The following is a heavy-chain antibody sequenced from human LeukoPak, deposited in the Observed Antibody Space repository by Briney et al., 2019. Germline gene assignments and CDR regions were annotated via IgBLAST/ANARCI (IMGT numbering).Heavy chain of an antibody. Sequence: GGSLRLSCAASGFIFSHYDMSWVRQAPGKGLEWVSGIITSGAITHYADSVKGRFTTSRDNSKNTLYLQMNSLRAEDTALYYCAKIVRRAFDVWGQGTMVTVSS. V-gene: IGHV3-23*01. CDR2: IITSGAIT. J-gene: IGHJ3*01. D-gene: IGHD6-6*01. CDR3: AKIVRRAFDV. CDR1: GFIFSHYD.